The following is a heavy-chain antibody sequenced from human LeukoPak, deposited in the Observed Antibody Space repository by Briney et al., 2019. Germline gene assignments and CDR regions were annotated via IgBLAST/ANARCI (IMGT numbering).Heavy chain of an antibody. CDR2: ISYDGSNK. CDR1: GFTFSSYA. CDR3: SRDPYSTGTSP. Sequence: PGGSLRLSCAASGFTFSSYAMHWVRQAPGKGLEWVAVISYDGSNKYYADSVKGRFTISRDNSKNTLYLQMNSLRAEDTAVYYCSRDPYSTGTSPWGQGTLVTVSS. D-gene: IGHD1-1*01. V-gene: IGHV3-30-3*01. J-gene: IGHJ5*02.